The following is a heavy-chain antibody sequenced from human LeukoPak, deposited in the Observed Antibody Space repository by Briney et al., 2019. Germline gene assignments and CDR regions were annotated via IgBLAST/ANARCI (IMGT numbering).Heavy chain of an antibody. CDR3: ARADSGWYAFDY. CDR2: IGTAGDT. J-gene: IGHJ4*01. D-gene: IGHD6-19*01. CDR1: GFTFSSYD. Sequence: GGSLRLSCAASGFTFSSYDMHWVRQATGKGLEWVSAIGTAGDTYYPGSVKGRFTISRENAKNSLYLQMNSLRAGDTAVYYCARADSGWYAFDYWGHGTLVTVSS. V-gene: IGHV3-13*01.